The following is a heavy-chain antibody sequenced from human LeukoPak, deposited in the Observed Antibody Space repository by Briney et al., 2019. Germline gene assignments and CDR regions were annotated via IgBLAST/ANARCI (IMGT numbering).Heavy chain of an antibody. CDR1: GFTFSSYG. CDR2: ISYDGSNK. J-gene: IGHJ4*02. V-gene: IGHV3-30*18. CDR3: AKDRDTAMVSYFDY. Sequence: GGSLRLSCAASGFTFSSYGMHWVRQAPGKGLEWVAVISYDGSNKYYADSVRGRFTISRDNSKNTLYLQMNSLRAEDTAVYYCAKDRDTAMVSYFDYWGQGTLVTVSS. D-gene: IGHD5-18*01.